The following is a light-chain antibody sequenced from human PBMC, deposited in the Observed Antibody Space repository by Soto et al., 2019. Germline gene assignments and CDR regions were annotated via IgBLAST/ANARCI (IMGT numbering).Light chain of an antibody. CDR1: QSVDNN. CDR3: QQYGSP. J-gene: IGKJ4*01. Sequence: EIVMTQSPVTLSASPGESATLSCRASQSVDNNVAWYQQKPGQAPRLLIVGSFARATGIPARFSGSGSGSEFTLTISGLQSEDFAAYYCQQYGSPFGGGTKVDIK. V-gene: IGKV3-15*01. CDR2: GSF.